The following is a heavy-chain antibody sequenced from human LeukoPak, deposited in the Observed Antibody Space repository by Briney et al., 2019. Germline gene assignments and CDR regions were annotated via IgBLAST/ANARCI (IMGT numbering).Heavy chain of an antibody. CDR3: ARENLQGIAVAGWDY. J-gene: IGHJ4*02. D-gene: IGHD6-19*01. Sequence: ASVKVSCKASGYTFTSYGISWVRQAPGQGLEWMGWISAYNGNTNYAQKLQGRVTMTTDTSTSTAYMELRSLRSDDTAVYYCARENLQGIAVAGWDYWGQGTLVTVSS. CDR2: ISAYNGNT. CDR1: GYTFTSYG. V-gene: IGHV1-18*01.